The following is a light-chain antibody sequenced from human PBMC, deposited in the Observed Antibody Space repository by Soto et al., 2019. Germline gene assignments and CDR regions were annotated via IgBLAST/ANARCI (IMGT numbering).Light chain of an antibody. CDR1: SSDVGGYNY. V-gene: IGLV2-14*01. J-gene: IGLJ1*01. Sequence: QSVLTQPASVSGSHGQSITISCTGTSSDVGGYNYVSWYQQHPGKAPKLMVYDVTNRPSGVSTRFSGSKSGSTASLTISGLQAEDEADYYCSSYTSGNTRYVFGSGTKVTVL. CDR2: DVT. CDR3: SSYTSGNTRYV.